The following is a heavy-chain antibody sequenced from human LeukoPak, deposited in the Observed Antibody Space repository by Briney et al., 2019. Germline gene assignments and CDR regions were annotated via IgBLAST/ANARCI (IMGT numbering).Heavy chain of an antibody. Sequence: GGTLRLSCAASGFTFDDYGMSWVRQAPGKGLEWVSGINWNGGSTGYADSVKGRFTISRDNAKNSLYLQMNSLRAEDTALYYCARGGGDVDTAIPPYFDYWGQGTLVTVSS. V-gene: IGHV3-20*04. D-gene: IGHD5-18*01. CDR1: GFTFDDYG. CDR3: ARGGGDVDTAIPPYFDY. J-gene: IGHJ4*02. CDR2: INWNGGST.